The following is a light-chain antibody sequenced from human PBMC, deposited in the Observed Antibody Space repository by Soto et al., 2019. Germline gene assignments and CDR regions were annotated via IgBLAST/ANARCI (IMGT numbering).Light chain of an antibody. CDR1: QSVRAW. CDR3: QQGNSLPLT. J-gene: IGKJ4*01. V-gene: IGKV1D-12*01. Sequence: DIQMTQSPSSVSASVGDSVTITCRASQSVRAWLAWYQQKEGKAPKLLIYGATSLLRGVPRRFSGSGSGTDFTLTISGLLPEDFAPYYCQQGNSLPLTCGGGTKVEIK. CDR2: GAT.